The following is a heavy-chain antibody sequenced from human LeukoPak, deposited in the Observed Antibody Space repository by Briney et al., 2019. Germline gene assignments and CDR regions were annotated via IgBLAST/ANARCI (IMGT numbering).Heavy chain of an antibody. CDR3: ARDCSVGATHADY. CDR2: INPNSGGT. D-gene: IGHD1-26*01. Sequence: GASVKVSCKASGYTFTGYYMHWVRQAPGQGLGWMGWINPNSGGTNYAQTFQGRVTMTRDTSISTAYMELSRLRSDDTAVYYCARDCSVGATHADYCGQGTLVTVSS. V-gene: IGHV1-2*02. J-gene: IGHJ4*02. CDR1: GYTFTGYY.